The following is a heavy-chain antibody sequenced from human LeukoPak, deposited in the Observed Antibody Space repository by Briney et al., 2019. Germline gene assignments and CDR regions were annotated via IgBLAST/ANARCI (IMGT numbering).Heavy chain of an antibody. Sequence: PGGSLRLSCAASGFTFSSSWMSWVRQTPGKGLEWVANIKEDGSDKFYVDSVKGRFTISRDNAKNSLYLQMNSLRAEDTAVYYCATGGEWRDYWGQGTLVTVSS. D-gene: IGHD3-3*01. V-gene: IGHV3-7*01. CDR2: IKEDGSDK. J-gene: IGHJ4*02. CDR3: ATGGEWRDY. CDR1: GFTFSSSW.